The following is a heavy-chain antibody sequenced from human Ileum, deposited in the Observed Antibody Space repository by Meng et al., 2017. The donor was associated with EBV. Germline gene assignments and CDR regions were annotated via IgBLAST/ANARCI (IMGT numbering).Heavy chain of an antibody. CDR1: GVSISSGVYH. CDR2: CSGGT. D-gene: IGHD1-26*01. J-gene: IGHJ4*02. Sequence: VQLQESGPRLGRPSQTLSLTCAVSGVSISSGVYHWSWSRQPPGKGLEWIGCSGGTYYNPSLKSRLTISVDTSKNQFSLKLDSATAADTAVYYCAIYAVGGSGQGYWGQGTLVTVSS. V-gene: IGHV4-30-4*01. CDR3: AIYAVGGSGQGY.